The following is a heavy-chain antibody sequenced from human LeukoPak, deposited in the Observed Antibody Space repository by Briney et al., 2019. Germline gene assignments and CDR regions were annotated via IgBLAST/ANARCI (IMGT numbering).Heavy chain of an antibody. D-gene: IGHD1-26*01. CDR3: ATEIVGANDY. CDR1: GFTFSSYS. Sequence: GGSLRPSCAASGFTFSSYSMNWVRQAPGKGLEWVSYISSSSSTIYYADSVKGRSTISRDNAKNSLYLQMNSLRAEDTAVYYCATEIVGANDYWGQGTLVTVSS. V-gene: IGHV3-48*01. J-gene: IGHJ4*02. CDR2: ISSSSSTI.